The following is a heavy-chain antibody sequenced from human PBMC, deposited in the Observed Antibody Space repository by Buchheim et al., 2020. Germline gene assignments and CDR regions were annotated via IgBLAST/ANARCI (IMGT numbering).Heavy chain of an antibody. V-gene: IGHV4-34*01. J-gene: IGHJ5*02. CDR2: INHSGST. D-gene: IGHD6-13*01. CDR1: GGSFSGYY. CDR3: ARGCGREEAGYSSSDWFDP. Sequence: QVQLQQWGAGLLKPSETLSLTCAVYGGSFSGYYWSWIRQPPGKGLEWIGEINHSGSTHYNPSLKSRVTISVDTSTNQFSLKLSSVTAADTAVYYCARGCGREEAGYSSSDWFDPWGQGTL.